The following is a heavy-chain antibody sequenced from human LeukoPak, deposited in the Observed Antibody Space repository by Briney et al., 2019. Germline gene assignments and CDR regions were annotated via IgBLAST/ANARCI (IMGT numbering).Heavy chain of an antibody. CDR3: ARGRNYYYGSESYFNWFDP. CDR1: GGSSCGYY. V-gene: IGHV4-34*01. CDR2: INHSGST. Sequence: SATLSLTCAVYGGSSCGYYWSWIRQPPGKGLEWIGEINHSGSTNYNTCLKSRVTISVDTSKNQSSLKLSSVTAADTAVYYYARGRNYYYGSESYFNWFDPWGQGTLVTVSS. J-gene: IGHJ5*02. D-gene: IGHD3-10*01.